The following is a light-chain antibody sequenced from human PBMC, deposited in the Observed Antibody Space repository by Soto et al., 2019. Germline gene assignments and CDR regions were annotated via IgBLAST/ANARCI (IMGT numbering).Light chain of an antibody. J-gene: IGKJ3*01. CDR3: QQYGSLGVT. CDR2: GAS. V-gene: IGKV3-20*01. CDR1: QSVSSSY. Sequence: EIVLTQSPGTLSLSPGERATLSCRASQSVSSSYLAWYQQKPGQAPRLLIYGASSRATGIPDRFSGSGSGTDFTLTISRLEPEDFAEYYCQQYGSLGVTFGPGTKVDIK.